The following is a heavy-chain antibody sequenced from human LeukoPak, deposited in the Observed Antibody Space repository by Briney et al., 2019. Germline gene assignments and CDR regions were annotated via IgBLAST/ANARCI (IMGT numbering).Heavy chain of an antibody. Sequence: SETLSLTCTVSGGSISSYYWSWIRQPAGKGLEWIGRIYTSGSTNYNPSLKSRVTISVDTSKNQFSLRLSSVTAADTAVYYCARVPAAPHLVYWGQGTLVTVSS. CDR3: ARVPAAPHLVY. V-gene: IGHV4-4*07. D-gene: IGHD2-2*01. CDR2: IYTSGST. CDR1: GGSISSYY. J-gene: IGHJ4*02.